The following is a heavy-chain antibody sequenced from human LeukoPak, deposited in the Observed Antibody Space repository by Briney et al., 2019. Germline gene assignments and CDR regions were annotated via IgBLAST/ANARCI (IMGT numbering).Heavy chain of an antibody. CDR2: MNPNSGNT. Sequence: ASVKVSCKASGYTFTSYDINWVRQATGQGLEWMGWMNPNSGNTGYAQKFQGRVTMTRNTSISTAHMELSSLRSEDTAVYYCARGLKRTIFGVVIPRRYNWFDPWGQGTLVTVSS. D-gene: IGHD3-3*01. CDR3: ARGLKRTIFGVVIPRRYNWFDP. J-gene: IGHJ5*02. V-gene: IGHV1-8*01. CDR1: GYTFTSYD.